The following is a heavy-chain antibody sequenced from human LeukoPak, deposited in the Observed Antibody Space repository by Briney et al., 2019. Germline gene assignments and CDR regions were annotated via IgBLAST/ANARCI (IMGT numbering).Heavy chain of an antibody. D-gene: IGHD6-19*01. CDR2: IKQGGSEK. CDR1: GFTFSNYW. J-gene: IGHJ3*02. V-gene: IGHV3-7*04. Sequence: GGSLRLSCAASGFTFSNYWMTWVRQAPGEGLEWVANIKQGGSEKYYVDSVKGRFTISRDNAKNSLFLQMNSLRAEDTAVHYCARVYSSGWVDAFDIWGQGTMVTVSS. CDR3: ARVYSSGWVDAFDI.